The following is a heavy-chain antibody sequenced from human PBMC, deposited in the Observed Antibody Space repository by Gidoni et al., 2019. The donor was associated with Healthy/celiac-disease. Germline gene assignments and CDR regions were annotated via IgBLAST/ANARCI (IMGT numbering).Heavy chain of an antibody. J-gene: IGHJ3*02. Sequence: EVQLVASVGGLVQPGGSLSLSCSASGFTFSSYDMHWVRQATGKGMEWVSASGTAGDTYYPGYVKGRFTISRENAKNSLYLQMNSLRAGDTAVYYCARSGGSGFREDAFDIWGQGTMVTVSS. D-gene: IGHD3-22*01. CDR3: ARSGGSGFREDAFDI. V-gene: IGHV3-13*04. CDR2: SGTAGDT. CDR1: GFTFSSYD.